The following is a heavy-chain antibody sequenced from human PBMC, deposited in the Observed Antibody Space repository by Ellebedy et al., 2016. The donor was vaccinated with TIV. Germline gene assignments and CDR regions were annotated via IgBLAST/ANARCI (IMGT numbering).Heavy chain of an antibody. V-gene: IGHV4-39*01. CDR3: ARHGPGQVGAFDP. CDR1: GGSISSSSYY. Sequence: SETLSLTXTVSGGSISSSSYYWGWIRQPPGGGLGWIGEINHSGSTNSNPSLKSRLTILVDTSKNQFSLKLTSVTAADTAVYYCARHGPGQVGAFDPWGQGTLVTVSS. D-gene: IGHD7-27*01. CDR2: INHSGST. J-gene: IGHJ5*02.